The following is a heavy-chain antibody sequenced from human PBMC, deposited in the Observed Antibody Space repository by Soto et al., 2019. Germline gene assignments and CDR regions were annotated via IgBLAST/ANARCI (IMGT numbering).Heavy chain of an antibody. Sequence: QVQLVQSGAEVQKPGASVKVSCKASGYTCTSYTISWVRQARVQGLEWMGWISAYNGNTKYAQKLQGRVTMTTDTSTSTAYMEMRSLRSDDTAVDYCAREGFPFDYWGQGTLVTVSS. D-gene: IGHD3-10*01. CDR3: AREGFPFDY. CDR1: GYTCTSYT. CDR2: ISAYNGNT. V-gene: IGHV1-18*01. J-gene: IGHJ4*02.